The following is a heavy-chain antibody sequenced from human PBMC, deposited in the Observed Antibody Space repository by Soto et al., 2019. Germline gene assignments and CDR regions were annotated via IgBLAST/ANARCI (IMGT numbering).Heavy chain of an antibody. CDR2: VIPLFDTA. CDR1: GGIFTNNA. CDR3: ATGGHNDGYNFYHGMDV. D-gene: IGHD3-16*01. Sequence: QVQVVQSGAEGKKPGSSVKVSCKVSGGIFTNNAISWVRQAPGQGLEWLGGVIPLFDTAYYAQIFRGRLRNSADGATTTAYMELSGLTSADTAVYFCATGGHNDGYNFYHGMDVWGQGTTVTVS. J-gene: IGHJ6*02. V-gene: IGHV1-69*01.